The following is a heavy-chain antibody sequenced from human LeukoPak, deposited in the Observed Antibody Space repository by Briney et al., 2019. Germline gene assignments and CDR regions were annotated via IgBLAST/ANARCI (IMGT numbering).Heavy chain of an antibody. V-gene: IGHV1-2*02. Sequence: ASVKVSCKASGYTFTGYSIHWVRQAPGQGLEWMGWINLKSGGTNYAQKFQVRVTMTRETSISTAYMELSRLRFDDTAVYYCAREDSTGYSSLDYWGQGTLVTVSS. CDR1: GYTFTGYS. D-gene: IGHD3-22*01. J-gene: IGHJ4*02. CDR2: INLKSGGT. CDR3: AREDSTGYSSLDY.